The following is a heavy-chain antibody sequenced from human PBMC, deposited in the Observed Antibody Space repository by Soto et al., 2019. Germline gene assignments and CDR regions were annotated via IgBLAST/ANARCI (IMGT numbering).Heavy chain of an antibody. CDR1: GDSITSSGHY. D-gene: IGHD6-19*01. J-gene: IGHJ4*02. V-gene: IGHV4-30-2*06. CDR2: IYYSGST. Sequence: SETLSLTCTVSGDSITSSGHYWGWIRQSPGKGLENIAYIYYSGSTYYNPSLKSRVTISVDRSKNQFSLKLSSVTAADTAVYYCARAGGLGAVAADYWGQGTLVTVSS. CDR3: ARAGGLGAVAADY.